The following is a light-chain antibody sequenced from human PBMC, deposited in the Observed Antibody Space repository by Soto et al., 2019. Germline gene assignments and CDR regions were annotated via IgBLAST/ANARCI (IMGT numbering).Light chain of an antibody. CDR2: GAS. V-gene: IGKV3-20*01. Sequence: EIVLTQSPGTLSLSPGERATLSCRASQSVSSSYLAWYQQKPGQAPRLLIYGASSRATGIPARFSGSGSGADLTSTSRRLEPEDFAVYYCHQYDSSPLTFGGGTKVEIK. CDR1: QSVSSSY. J-gene: IGKJ4*01. CDR3: HQYDSSPLT.